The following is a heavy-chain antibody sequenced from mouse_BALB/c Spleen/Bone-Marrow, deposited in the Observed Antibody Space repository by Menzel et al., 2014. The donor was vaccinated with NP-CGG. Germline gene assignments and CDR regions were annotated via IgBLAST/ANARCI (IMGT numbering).Heavy chain of an antibody. CDR2: ISDAGSYT. Sequence: EVQLQESGGGLVKPGGSLKLSCAASGFTFSDYYMYWVRQTPEKRLEWVATISDAGSYTYYPDSVKGRFTISRDNAKNSLCLQMMRLKSGGAARYYCARDGDYRYAWFAYWGQGTLVTVST. CDR3: ARDGDYRYAWFAY. V-gene: IGHV5-4*02. J-gene: IGHJ3*01. D-gene: IGHD2-14*01. CDR1: GFTFSDYY.